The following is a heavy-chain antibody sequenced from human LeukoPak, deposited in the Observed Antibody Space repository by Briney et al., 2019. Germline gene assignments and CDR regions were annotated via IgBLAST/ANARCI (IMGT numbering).Heavy chain of an antibody. CDR1: GFTFDDYG. Sequence: GGSLRLSCAASGFTFDDYGMSWVRQAPGKGLEWVSGINWNGGSTGYADAVRGRFAISRDNAQNSLYLQMNSLRAEDTAMYFCARVGSRTYFYYYMDVWGKGTTVTVSS. CDR2: INWNGGST. CDR3: ARVGSRTYFYYYMDV. J-gene: IGHJ6*03. V-gene: IGHV3-20*04. D-gene: IGHD6-13*01.